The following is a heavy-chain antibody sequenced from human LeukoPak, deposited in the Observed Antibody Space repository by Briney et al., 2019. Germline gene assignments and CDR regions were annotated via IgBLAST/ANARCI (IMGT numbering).Heavy chain of an antibody. J-gene: IGHJ4*02. CDR2: ISAYNGDT. D-gene: IGHD3-10*01. CDR3: ARDRGGGIRQLEIYFDY. CDR1: GYTFTTYG. Sequence: WASVTVSCKASGYTFTTYGISWVRQAPGQGLEWMGWISAYNGDTKYAQKLQGRVTITTDTSTSTAYMELRSLRSDDTAVYYCARDRGGGIRQLEIYFDYWGQGTLVTVSA. V-gene: IGHV1-18*01.